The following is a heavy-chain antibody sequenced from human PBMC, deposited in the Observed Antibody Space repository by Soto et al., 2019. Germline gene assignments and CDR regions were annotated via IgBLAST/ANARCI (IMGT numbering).Heavy chain of an antibody. CDR1: GGSISTYG. J-gene: IGHJ4*02. CDR3: ASAFEYSSSAFDY. D-gene: IGHD6-6*01. Sequence: SETLSLTCTFSGGSISTYGGSWIRQSPGKGLEWIGYIYYSGNTYYSPSLESRFTISVDTSKNQFSLKLRSVTAADTAVYYCASAFEYSSSAFDYWGKGALVTVSS. V-gene: IGHV4-59*08. CDR2: IYYSGNT.